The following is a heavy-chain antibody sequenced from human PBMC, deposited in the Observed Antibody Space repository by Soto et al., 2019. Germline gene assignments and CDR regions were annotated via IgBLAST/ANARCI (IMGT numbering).Heavy chain of an antibody. V-gene: IGHV1-69*13. D-gene: IGHD2-2*01. J-gene: IGHJ3*02. CDR2: IIPIFGTA. Sequence: RASVKGSCKASGGTFSGYAISWVRQAPGQGLEWMGGIIPIFGTADYAQKFQGRVTITADDFTSTAYMELSSLRSEDTAVYYCTQTSIVLVPAAPDVFDIWGQGTMVTVSS. CDR1: GGTFSGYA. CDR3: TQTSIVLVPAAPDVFDI.